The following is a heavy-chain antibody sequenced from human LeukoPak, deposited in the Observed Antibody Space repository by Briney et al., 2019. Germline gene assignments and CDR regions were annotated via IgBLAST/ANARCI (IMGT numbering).Heavy chain of an antibody. CDR2: INAGNGNT. CDR3: ARGLRDGYNLGY. Sequence: ASVKVSCKASGYTFTSYAMHWVRQAPGQRLEWMGWINAGNGNTKYSQKFQGRVTITADESTSTAYTELSSLRSEDTAVYYCARGLRDGYNLGYWGQGTLVTVSS. J-gene: IGHJ4*02. CDR1: GYTFTSYA. V-gene: IGHV1-3*01. D-gene: IGHD5-24*01.